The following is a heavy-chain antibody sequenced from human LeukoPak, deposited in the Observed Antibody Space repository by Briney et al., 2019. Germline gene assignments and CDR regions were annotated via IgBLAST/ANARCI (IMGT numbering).Heavy chain of an antibody. CDR3: ARLPLRSHFDY. CDR2: ISYDGSNK. Sequence: PGGSLRLSCAASGFTFSSYGMHWVRQAPGKGLEWVAVISYDGSNKYYADSVKGRFTISRDNSKNTLYLQMNSLRAEDTAVYYCARLPLRSHFDYWGQGTLVTVSS. J-gene: IGHJ4*02. CDR1: GFTFSSYG. V-gene: IGHV3-30*03.